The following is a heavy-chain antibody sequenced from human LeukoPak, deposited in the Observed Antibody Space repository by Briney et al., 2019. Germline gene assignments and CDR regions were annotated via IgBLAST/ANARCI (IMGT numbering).Heavy chain of an antibody. D-gene: IGHD3-22*01. J-gene: IGHJ3*02. CDR3: ASVLIVVVSASGAFDI. Sequence: PGGSLTLSCAASGFTVSSIYMSWVRQAPGKGLEWVSVIYSGGSTYYADSVKGRFTISRDNSKNTLYLQMNSLRAEDTAVYYCASVLIVVVSASGAFDIWGQGTIVTVSS. V-gene: IGHV3-66*01. CDR1: GFTVSSIY. CDR2: IYSGGST.